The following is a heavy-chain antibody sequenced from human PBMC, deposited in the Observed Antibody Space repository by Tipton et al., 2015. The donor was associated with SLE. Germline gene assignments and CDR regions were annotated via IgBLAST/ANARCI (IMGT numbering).Heavy chain of an antibody. CDR1: GFTFSSYS. J-gene: IGHJ3*02. CDR2: ISSSSSYI. D-gene: IGHD6-13*01. V-gene: IGHV3-21*01. CDR3: ARPGIAAAGGAFDI. Sequence: SLRLSCAASGFTFSSYSMNWVRQAPGKGLEWVSSISSSSSYIYYADSVKGRFTISRDNAKNSLYLQMNSLRAEDTAVYYCARPGIAAAGGAFDIWGQGTMVTVSS.